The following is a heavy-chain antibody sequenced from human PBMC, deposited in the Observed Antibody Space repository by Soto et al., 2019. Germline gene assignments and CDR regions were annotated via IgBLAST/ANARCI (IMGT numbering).Heavy chain of an antibody. CDR3: ATSYGSGYRAFDS. D-gene: IGHD3-10*01. J-gene: IGHJ4*02. V-gene: IGHV1-69*02. CDR1: GDTFNFYS. Sequence: QVQLVQSGADVQRPGSSVRVSCKASGDTFNFYSINCVRQAPGLGLQWMGRINPILSMSNYAPRFQGRVTMTADKSTSTAYMELSSLRSEDTAMYYCATSYGSGYRAFDSWGQGALVTVSS. CDR2: INPILSMS.